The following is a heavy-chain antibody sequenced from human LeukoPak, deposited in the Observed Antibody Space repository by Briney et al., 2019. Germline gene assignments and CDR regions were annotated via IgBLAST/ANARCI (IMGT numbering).Heavy chain of an antibody. D-gene: IGHD1-26*01. J-gene: IGHJ4*02. CDR3: ARSRWELRRYFDY. Sequence: SETLSLTCAVSGGSISSSNWWSWVRQPPGKGLEWIGEIYHSGSANYNPSLKSRVTISVDKSKNQFSLKLSSVTAADTAVYYCARSRWELRRYFDYWGQGTLVTVSS. CDR2: IYHSGSA. CDR1: GGSISSSNW. V-gene: IGHV4-4*02.